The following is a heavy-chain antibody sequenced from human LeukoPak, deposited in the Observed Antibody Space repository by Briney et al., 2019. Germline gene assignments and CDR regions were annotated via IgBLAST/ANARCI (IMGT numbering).Heavy chain of an antibody. Sequence: ASVKVSCKASGYTFTSYGISWVRQAPGQGLEWMGWISAYNGNTNYAQKLQGRVTMTTDTSTSTAYMELRSLRSDDTAVYYCARVPGIAVAGPYWYFDLWGRGTLVTVSS. D-gene: IGHD6-19*01. CDR1: GYTFTSYG. J-gene: IGHJ2*01. CDR2: ISAYNGNT. CDR3: ARVPGIAVAGPYWYFDL. V-gene: IGHV1-18*01.